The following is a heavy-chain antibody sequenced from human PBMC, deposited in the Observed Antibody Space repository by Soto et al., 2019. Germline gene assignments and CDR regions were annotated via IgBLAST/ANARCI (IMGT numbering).Heavy chain of an antibody. CDR1: GGTFSSYT. J-gene: IGHJ4*02. Sequence: ASVKVSCKASGGTFSSYTISWVRQAPGQGLEWMGRIIPILGIANYAQKFQGRVTITADKSTSTAYMELSSLRSEDTAVYYCARDLGYCSGGSCYEEPQVDYWGQGTLVTVS. CDR3: ARDLGYCSGGSCYEEPQVDY. V-gene: IGHV1-69*04. D-gene: IGHD2-15*01. CDR2: IIPILGIA.